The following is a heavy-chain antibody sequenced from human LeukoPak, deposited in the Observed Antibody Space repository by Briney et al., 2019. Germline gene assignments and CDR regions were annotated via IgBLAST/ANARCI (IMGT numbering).Heavy chain of an antibody. CDR2: IYYSGST. Sequence: PSETLSLTCTVSGGSISSYYWSWIRQPPGKGLEWIGYIYYSGSTNYNPSLKSRVTISVDTSKNQFSLKLSSVTAADTAVYYCASSKGNTAMARWGQGTLVTVSS. J-gene: IGHJ4*02. D-gene: IGHD5-18*01. CDR1: GGSISSYY. CDR3: ASSKGNTAMAR. V-gene: IGHV4-59*08.